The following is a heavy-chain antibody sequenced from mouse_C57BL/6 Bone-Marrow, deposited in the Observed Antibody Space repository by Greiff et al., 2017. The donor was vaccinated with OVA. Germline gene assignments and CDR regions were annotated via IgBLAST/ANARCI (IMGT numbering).Heavy chain of an antibody. CDR3: ASRDSSGPDY. D-gene: IGHD3-2*02. CDR1: GYTFTSYG. V-gene: IGHV1-81*01. Sequence: QVQLKESGAELARPGASVKLSCKASGYTFTSYGISWVKQRTGQGLEWIGEIYPRSGNTYYNEKFKGKATLTADKSSSTAYMELRSLTSEDSAVYFCASRDSSGPDYWGQGTTLTVSS. J-gene: IGHJ2*01. CDR2: IYPRSGNT.